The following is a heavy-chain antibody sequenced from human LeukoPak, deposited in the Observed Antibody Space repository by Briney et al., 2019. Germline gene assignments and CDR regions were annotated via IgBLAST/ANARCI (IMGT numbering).Heavy chain of an antibody. CDR2: FSSGGGT. CDR1: GASVTSHF. Sequence: SETLSLTCTVSGASVTSHFWSWARQPPGKTMEWIGYFSSGGGTVYNPSFKSRVTISLGPSGNQVSLTLTSVTAADTALYFCARNQGADWGQGILVSVSS. CDR3: ARNQGAD. V-gene: IGHV4-59*02. J-gene: IGHJ4*02. D-gene: IGHD1-26*01.